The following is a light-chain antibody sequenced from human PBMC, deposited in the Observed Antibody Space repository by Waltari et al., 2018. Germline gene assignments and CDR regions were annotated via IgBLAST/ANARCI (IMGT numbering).Light chain of an antibody. CDR2: ATS. Sequence: DIQMTQSPSSLSASVGDKVTITCHASQDITSWLAWYQQKPGKAPKPLIYATSSLESGVPSRFSGSGSGTDYTLTISSLQPEDFATYYCQQYDVLPFTFGPGTKLDIK. CDR3: QQYDVLPFT. J-gene: IGKJ3*01. V-gene: IGKV1-NL1*01. CDR1: QDITSW.